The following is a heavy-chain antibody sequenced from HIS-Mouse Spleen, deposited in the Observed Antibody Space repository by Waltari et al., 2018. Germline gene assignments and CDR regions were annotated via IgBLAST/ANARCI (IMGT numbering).Heavy chain of an antibody. CDR3: ARGKVSAFGR. CDR2: ISSRSSTI. CDR1: GFTFSSYS. Sequence: EVQLVESGGGLVQPGGSLRLSCAASGFTFSSYSMNWVRQAPGKGLGWVSYISSRSSTIYYADSVKGRFTISRDNAKNSLYLQMNSLRAEDTAVYYCARGKVSAFGRRGQGTLVTVSS. V-gene: IGHV3-48*01. D-gene: IGHD3-3*01. J-gene: IGHJ4*02.